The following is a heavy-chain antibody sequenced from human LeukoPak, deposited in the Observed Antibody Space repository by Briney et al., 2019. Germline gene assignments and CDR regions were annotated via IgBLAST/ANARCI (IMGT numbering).Heavy chain of an antibody. CDR1: GFTFRSYW. J-gene: IGHJ4*02. CDR3: VRGGADTFY. Sequence: GGSLRLSCTASGFTFRSYWMHWVRQIPGKGLMWVSRISDDGSSASYADSVKGRFTISRDDAKHTLYLQMNSLRAEDTAIYYRVRGGADTFYWGQGTLVTVSS. CDR2: ISDDGSSA. V-gene: IGHV3-74*01. D-gene: IGHD1-26*01.